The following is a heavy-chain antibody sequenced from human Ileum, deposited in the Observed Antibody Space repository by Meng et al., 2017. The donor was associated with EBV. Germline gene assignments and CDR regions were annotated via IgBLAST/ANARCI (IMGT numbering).Heavy chain of an antibody. CDR3: AVEVIFGGVPFDD. CDR2: INPRNGNT. D-gene: IGHD2-8*02. V-gene: IGHV1-3*01. Sequence: QVQLVESGAEVKKPGASVKVSCTVSGNTFTNNAIHWVRQAPGQGLEWMGWINPRNGNTEYSQKFQDRVTITRDTSASTAYMELSSLTSEDMAVYFCAVEVIFGGVPFDDWGQGTLVTVSS. J-gene: IGHJ4*02. CDR1: GNTFTNNA.